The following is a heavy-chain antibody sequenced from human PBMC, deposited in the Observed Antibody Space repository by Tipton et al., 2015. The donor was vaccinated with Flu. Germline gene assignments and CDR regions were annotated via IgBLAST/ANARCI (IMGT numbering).Heavy chain of an antibody. CDR2: IYYSGST. J-gene: IGHJ6*02. V-gene: IGHV4-39*07. CDR1: GGSISSSSYY. CDR3: ARDPTQRCGGDCYSTWASYYGMDV. D-gene: IGHD2-21*02. Sequence: TLSLTCTVSGGSISSSSYYWGWIRQPPGKGLEWIGSIYYSGSTCYNPSLKSRVTISVDTSKNQFSLKLSSVTAADTAVYYCARDPTQRCGGDCYSTWASYYGMDVWGQGTTVTVSS.